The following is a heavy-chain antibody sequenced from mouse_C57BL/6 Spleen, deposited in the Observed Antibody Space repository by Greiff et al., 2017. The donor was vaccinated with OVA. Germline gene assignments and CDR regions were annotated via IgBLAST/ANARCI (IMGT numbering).Heavy chain of an antibody. J-gene: IGHJ4*01. V-gene: IGHV1-62-2*01. CDR2: FYPGSGSI. CDR1: GYTFTEYT. CDR3: ARHEERYDYEGYYAMDY. D-gene: IGHD2-4*01. Sequence: LVESGAELVKPGASVKLSCKASGYTFTEYTIHWVKQRSGQGLEWIGWFYPGSGSIKYNEKFKDKATLTADKSSSTVYMELSRLTSEDSAVYFCARHEERYDYEGYYAMDYWGQGTSVTVSS.